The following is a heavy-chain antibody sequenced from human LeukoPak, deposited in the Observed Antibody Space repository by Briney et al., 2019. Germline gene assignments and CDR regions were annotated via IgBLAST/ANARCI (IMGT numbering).Heavy chain of an antibody. CDR1: GYTFTSYD. D-gene: IGHD3-10*01. CDR2: MNPNSGNT. J-gene: IGHJ4*02. CDR3: ARGPRWFGELLSDLGDY. Sequence: GASVKVSCKASGYTFTSYDINWVRQATGQGLEWMGWMNPNSGNTGYAQKFQGRVTMTRNTSISTAYMELSSLRSEDTAVYYCARGPRWFGELLSDLGDYWGQGTLVTVSS. V-gene: IGHV1-8*01.